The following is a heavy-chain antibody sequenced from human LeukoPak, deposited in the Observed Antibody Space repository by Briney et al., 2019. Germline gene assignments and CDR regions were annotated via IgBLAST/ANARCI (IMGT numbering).Heavy chain of an antibody. CDR2: IYHSGST. J-gene: IGHJ4*02. CDR1: GYAISSGYF. CDR3: AREGYYYDSSGYYGAFDY. Sequence: SETLSLTCSVSGYAISSGYFWGWIRQPPGKGLEWIGTIYHSGSTYYNPSLKSRVTISVDTSKNQFSLKLSSVTAADTAVYYCAREGYYYDSSGYYGAFDYWGQGTLVTVSS. V-gene: IGHV4-38-2*02. D-gene: IGHD3-22*01.